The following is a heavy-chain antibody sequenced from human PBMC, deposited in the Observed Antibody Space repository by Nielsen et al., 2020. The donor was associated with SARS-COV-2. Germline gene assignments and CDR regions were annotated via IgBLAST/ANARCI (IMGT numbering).Heavy chain of an antibody. D-gene: IGHD2-15*01. J-gene: IGHJ4*02. V-gene: IGHV3-20*04. CDR1: GFTFDDYG. CDR2: INWNGGST. CDR3: AKAPCSGGSCYTDY. Sequence: GGSLRLSCAASGFTFDDYGMSWVRQAPGKGLEWVSGINWNGGSTGYADSVKGRFTISRDNAKNSLYLQMNSLRAEDTALYYCAKAPCSGGSCYTDYWGQGTLVTVSS.